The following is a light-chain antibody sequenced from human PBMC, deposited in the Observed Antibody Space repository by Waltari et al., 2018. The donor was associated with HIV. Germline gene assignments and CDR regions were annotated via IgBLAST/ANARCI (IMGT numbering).Light chain of an antibody. CDR1: SSDVGGYNY. Sequence: QSALTQPASVSGSPGQSITISCTGTSSDVGGYNYFSWYQQHSGKAPQLMIYDVSNRPSGVSNRFSGSKSGNTASLTISGLQAEDEADYYCSSYTSSSTRVFGTGTKVTVL. CDR2: DVS. CDR3: SSYTSSSTRV. J-gene: IGLJ1*01. V-gene: IGLV2-14*01.